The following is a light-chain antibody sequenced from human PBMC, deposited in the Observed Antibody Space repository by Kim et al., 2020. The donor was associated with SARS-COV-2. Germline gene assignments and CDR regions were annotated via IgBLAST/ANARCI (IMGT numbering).Light chain of an antibody. CDR2: DAS. CDR3: QQRSEWPKT. V-gene: IGKV3-11*01. Sequence: LYPGERATLSCRASPSVSSYLAWYQQKPGQAPRLLIYDASNRATGIPARFSGSGSGTDFTLTISSLEPEDFAVYYCQQRSEWPKTFGQGTKVDIK. J-gene: IGKJ1*01. CDR1: PSVSSY.